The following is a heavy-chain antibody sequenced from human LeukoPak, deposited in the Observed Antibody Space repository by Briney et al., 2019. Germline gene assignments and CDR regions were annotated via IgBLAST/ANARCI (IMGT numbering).Heavy chain of an antibody. V-gene: IGHV5-10-1*01. Sequence: GESLKISCKGSGYSFSSYWISWARQLPRKGLEWMGSIDPSDSYTNCSPSFQGHVTISTDKSISTAYLQWSSLRASDTAMYYCARGGKSAYGWFDPWGQGALVTVSS. J-gene: IGHJ5*02. CDR1: GYSFSSYW. D-gene: IGHD5-12*01. CDR3: ARGGKSAYGWFDP. CDR2: IDPSDSYT.